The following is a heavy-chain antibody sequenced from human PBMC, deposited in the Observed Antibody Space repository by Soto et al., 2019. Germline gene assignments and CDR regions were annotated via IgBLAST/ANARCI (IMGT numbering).Heavy chain of an antibody. CDR2: ISSSSYI. CDR3: AREIVDIVATGFDY. CDR1: GFTFSSYS. V-gene: IGHV3-21*01. D-gene: IGHD5-12*01. Sequence: GGSLRLSCAASGFTFSSYSMNWVRQAPGKGLEWVSSISSSSYIYYADSVKGRFTISRDNAKNSLYLQMNSLRAEDTAVYYCAREIVDIVATGFDYWGQGTLVTVSS. J-gene: IGHJ4*02.